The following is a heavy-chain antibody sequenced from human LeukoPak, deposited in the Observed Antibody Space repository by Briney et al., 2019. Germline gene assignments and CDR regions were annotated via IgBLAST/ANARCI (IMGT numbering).Heavy chain of an antibody. V-gene: IGHV4-61*02. CDR3: ARAPEGGAEVLGG. CDR2: IYTSRIT. CDR1: GRSISSGSYC. Sequence: SQTLSLXCSVSGRSISSGSYCWSWSRQPAGKGLECIWRIYTSRITNYIPYLKSRVTISVDTSKNQLSLKLSSVTAADTAVYYCARAPEGGAEVLGGWGQGTLVTVSS. D-gene: IGHD1-26*01. J-gene: IGHJ4*02.